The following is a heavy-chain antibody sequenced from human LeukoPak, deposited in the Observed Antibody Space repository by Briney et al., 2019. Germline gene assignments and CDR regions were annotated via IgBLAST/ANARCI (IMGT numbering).Heavy chain of an antibody. J-gene: IGHJ4*02. Sequence: GGSLRLSCAASGFTFDDYAMHWVRHAPGKGLEWVSGISWNSGSIGYADSVKGRFTISRDNAKNSLYLQMNSLRAEDTALYYCAKDTHSSGYYHSFDYWGQGTLVTVSS. D-gene: IGHD3-22*01. CDR2: ISWNSGSI. CDR3: AKDTHSSGYYHSFDY. V-gene: IGHV3-9*01. CDR1: GFTFDDYA.